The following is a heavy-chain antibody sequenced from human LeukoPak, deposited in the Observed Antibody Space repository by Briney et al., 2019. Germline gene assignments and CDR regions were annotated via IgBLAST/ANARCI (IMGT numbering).Heavy chain of an antibody. Sequence: SETLSLTCNVSGGSISSNTYFWGWIRRPPGKGLEWIGSIRYSGSTYYNPSLKSRVTISVDTSKNQFSLNLSSLTAAGTAVYYCATSDTVSTYNWFDPWGQGTLVTVS. V-gene: IGHV4-39*01. CDR3: ATSDTVSTYNWFDP. CDR2: IRYSGST. D-gene: IGHD5/OR15-5a*01. CDR1: GGSISSNTYF. J-gene: IGHJ5*02.